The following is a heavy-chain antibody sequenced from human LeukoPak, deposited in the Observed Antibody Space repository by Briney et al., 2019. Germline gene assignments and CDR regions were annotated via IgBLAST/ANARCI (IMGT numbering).Heavy chain of an antibody. D-gene: IGHD3-10*01. V-gene: IGHV4-34*01. Sequence: SETLSLTCAVYGGSFSDYYWSWIRQPPGKGLEWIAEINHSGSTKYNPSLKSRVTISVDTSKNQFSLKLSSVTAADTAVYYCARRGVLLWFGESANWFDPWGQGTLVTVSS. CDR1: GGSFSDYY. CDR3: ARRGVLLWFGESANWFDP. J-gene: IGHJ5*02. CDR2: INHSGST.